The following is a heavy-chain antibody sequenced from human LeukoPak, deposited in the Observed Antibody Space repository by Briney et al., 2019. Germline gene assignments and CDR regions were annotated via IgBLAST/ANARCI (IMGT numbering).Heavy chain of an antibody. CDR1: GFTFSSYG. CDR2: IRYDGSNK. D-gene: IGHD5-18*01. V-gene: IGHV3-30*02. CDR3: AKDGVLKVDTAIL. J-gene: IGHJ4*02. Sequence: GGSLRLSCAASGFTFSSYGMQWVRQAPGKGLEWVAFIRYDGSNKYYADSVKGRFTISRDNSKNTLYLQMNSLRAEDTAVYYCAKDGVLKVDTAILWGQGTLVTVSS.